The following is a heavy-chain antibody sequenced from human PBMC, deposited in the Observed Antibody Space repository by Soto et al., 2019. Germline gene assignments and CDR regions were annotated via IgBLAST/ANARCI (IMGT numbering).Heavy chain of an antibody. V-gene: IGHV3-23*01. CDR3: ASSPGSGIDY. D-gene: IGHD1-26*01. CDR2: TSGSGDST. J-gene: IGHJ4*02. Sequence: PGGSLRLSCAASGFTFTNYAMNWARQAPGKGLEWVSSTSGSGDSTYYADSVKGRFTISRDNSKNTLYLQMNSLRAEDTAVYYCASSPGSGIDYWGQGALVTVSS. CDR1: GFTFTNYA.